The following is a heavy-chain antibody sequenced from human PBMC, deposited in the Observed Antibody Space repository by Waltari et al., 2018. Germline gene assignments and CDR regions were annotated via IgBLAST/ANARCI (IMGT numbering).Heavy chain of an antibody. CDR1: GGSISSGDYY. Sequence: QVQLQESGPGLVKPSQTLSLTCTVSGGSISSGDYYWSWIRQPPGKGLEWIGYIYYGGSAYYHPSLKSRVTISVDTSKNQFSLKLSSVTAADTAVYYCARGGITFGGAPPLRYFDLWGRGTLVTVSS. D-gene: IGHD3-16*01. CDR2: IYYGGSA. J-gene: IGHJ2*01. V-gene: IGHV4-30-4*08. CDR3: ARGGITFGGAPPLRYFDL.